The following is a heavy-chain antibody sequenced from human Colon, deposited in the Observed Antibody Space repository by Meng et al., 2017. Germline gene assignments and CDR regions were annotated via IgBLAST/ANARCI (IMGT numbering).Heavy chain of an antibody. CDR3: ASGTRATTTVFAFDI. V-gene: IGHV3-30*04. J-gene: IGHJ3*02. D-gene: IGHD4-17*01. Sequence: GESLKISCAASGFTFSSYAMHWVRQAPGKGLEWVAVISYDGSHKYYADSVKGRFTISRDNSKNTLYLQMNSLRAEDTAVYYCASGTRATTTVFAFDIWGQGTMVTVSS. CDR2: ISYDGSHK. CDR1: GFTFSSYA.